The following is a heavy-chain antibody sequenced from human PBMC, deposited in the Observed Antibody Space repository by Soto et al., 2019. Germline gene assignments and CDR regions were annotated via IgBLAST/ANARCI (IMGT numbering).Heavy chain of an antibody. CDR2: IKQDGSEK. J-gene: IGHJ6*03. D-gene: IGHD3-3*01. CDR1: GFTFSSYW. CDR3: ARQYYDFWSGYYFTGGTLYYYYMDV. V-gene: IGHV3-7*01. Sequence: EVQLVESGGGLVQPGGSLRLSCAASGFTFSSYWMSWVRQAPGKGLEWVANIKQDGSEKCYVDSVKGRFTISRDNAKNSLYLQMNSLRAEDTAVYYCARQYYDFWSGYYFTGGTLYYYYMDVWGKGTTVTVSS.